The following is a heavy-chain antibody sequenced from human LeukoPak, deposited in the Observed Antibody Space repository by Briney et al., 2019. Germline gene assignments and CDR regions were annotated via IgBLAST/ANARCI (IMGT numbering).Heavy chain of an antibody. CDR1: GFTFSSYG. CDR2: IRYDGSNK. J-gene: IGHJ4*02. CDR3: AKGSPGQRVPGVY. Sequence: GGSLRLSCAASGFTFSSYGMQWVRQAPGKGREWVAFIRYDGSNKHYADSVKGRVTICRDDSKNTLYLKMNSLRAEDTAVYYCAKGSPGQRVPGVYWGQGTLVTVSS. D-gene: IGHD3-10*01. V-gene: IGHV3-30*02.